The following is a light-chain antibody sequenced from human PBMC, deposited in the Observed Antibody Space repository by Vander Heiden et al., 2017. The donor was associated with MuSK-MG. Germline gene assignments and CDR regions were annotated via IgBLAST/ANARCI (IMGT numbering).Light chain of an antibody. CDR1: QSVSSY. V-gene: IGKV3-11*01. CDR2: DAS. CDR3: YQRCTWGNT. Sequence: EIVLTQSPATLSLSPGERATLSCRASQSVSSYLVWYQQKPGQAPRLLIYDASNTATPIPARFSGSGSGSAFTLSIMSLEPEAVAVYYCYQRCTWGNTFGGGTKLEIK. J-gene: IGKJ4*01.